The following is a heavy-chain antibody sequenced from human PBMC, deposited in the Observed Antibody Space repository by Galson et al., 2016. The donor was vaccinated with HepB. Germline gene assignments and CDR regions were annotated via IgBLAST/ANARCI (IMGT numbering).Heavy chain of an antibody. Sequence: SLRLSCAASGFTFSSHAMSWVRQAPGKGLERVSGISGSGGSTYYADSVKGRFTTSRDNSKNTLYVQMNSLRAEDTAVYYCAKGYGLFDYWGQGTLVTVSS. D-gene: IGHD1-14*01. CDR2: ISGSGGST. CDR1: GFTFSSHA. J-gene: IGHJ4*02. CDR3: AKGYGLFDY. V-gene: IGHV3-23*01.